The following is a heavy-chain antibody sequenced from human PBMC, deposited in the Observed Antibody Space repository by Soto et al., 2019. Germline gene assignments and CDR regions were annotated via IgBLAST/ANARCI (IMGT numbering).Heavy chain of an antibody. J-gene: IGHJ4*02. CDR3: ARAGLYDSSGPFDY. D-gene: IGHD3-22*01. CDR1: GGTFSSYA. CDR2: IIPIFGTA. Sequence: ASVKVSCKASGGTFSSYAISWVRQAPGQELEWMGGIIPIFGTANYAQKFQGRVTITADESTSTAYMELSSLRSEDTAVYYCARAGLYDSSGPFDYWGQGTLVTVSS. V-gene: IGHV1-69*13.